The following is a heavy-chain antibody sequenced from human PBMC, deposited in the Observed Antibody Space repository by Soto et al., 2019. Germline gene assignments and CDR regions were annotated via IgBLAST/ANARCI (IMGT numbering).Heavy chain of an antibody. CDR2: INHSGST. J-gene: IGHJ4*02. D-gene: IGHD3-10*01. Sequence: SETLSLTSTVYGWSFIGYYWSWIRQPPGKGLEWIGEINHSGSTNYNPSLKSRVTISVDTSKNQFSLKLSSVTAADTAVYYCARGGQWFGELLFDYWGQGTLVTVSS. CDR3: ARGGQWFGELLFDY. CDR1: GWSFIGYY. V-gene: IGHV4-34*01.